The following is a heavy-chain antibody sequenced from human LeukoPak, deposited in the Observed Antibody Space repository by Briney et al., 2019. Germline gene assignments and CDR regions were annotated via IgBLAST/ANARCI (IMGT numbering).Heavy chain of an antibody. CDR1: GYTFSGYY. CDR3: ARGEQWLVRY. J-gene: IGHJ4*02. Sequence: ASVKVSCKTLGYTFSGYYIHWVRQAPGQGLEWMGWIDPNSGAANYEKRFQGRVTMTRDISINTVYLEVRSDDTAVYYCARGEQWLVRYRGQGTLVIVSS. V-gene: IGHV1-2*02. CDR2: IDPNSGAA. D-gene: IGHD6-19*01.